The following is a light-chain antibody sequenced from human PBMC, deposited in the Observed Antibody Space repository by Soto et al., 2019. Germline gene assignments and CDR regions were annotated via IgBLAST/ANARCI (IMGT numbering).Light chain of an antibody. Sequence: EIVLTQSPGTLSLSPGERATLSCRASQSVGSTFLAWYQQKPGQAPRLLIYGVSTRATGIPDRFSGSWSGTDFTLSISRLEPEDFAVYCCGQFVSSPPRTFGQGTKVEIK. CDR3: GQFVSSPPRT. J-gene: IGKJ1*01. CDR2: GVS. V-gene: IGKV3-20*01. CDR1: QSVGSTF.